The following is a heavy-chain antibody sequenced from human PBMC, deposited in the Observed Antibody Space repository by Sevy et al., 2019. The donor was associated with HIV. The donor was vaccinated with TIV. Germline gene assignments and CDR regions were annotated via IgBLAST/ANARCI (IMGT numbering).Heavy chain of an antibody. J-gene: IGHJ3*02. CDR3: ARRNDFDI. CDR2: VYYTGGT. Sequence: SETLSLTCTVSGGSINSDHWNWIRQTPGKGLEWIGYVYYTGGTNYNPSLKNRVTISVDRTKNQFSLKLTSVTAADTAAYYSARRNDFDIWGQGTMVTVSS. CDR1: GGSINSDH. V-gene: IGHV4-59*08.